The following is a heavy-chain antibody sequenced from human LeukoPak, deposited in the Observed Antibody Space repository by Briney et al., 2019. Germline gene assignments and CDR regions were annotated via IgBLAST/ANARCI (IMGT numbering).Heavy chain of an antibody. Sequence: GESLKISCKGSGYSFTSVWIGWVRQMPGKGLEWMGIMYPGDSDTRYSPSFQGQVTISADKSISTAYLQWSSLKASDTAMYYCAKQRPYYYGSGSYRAFDIWGQGTMVTVSS. CDR3: AKQRPYYYGSGSYRAFDI. CDR1: GYSFTSVW. D-gene: IGHD3-10*01. CDR2: MYPGDSDT. V-gene: IGHV5-51*01. J-gene: IGHJ3*02.